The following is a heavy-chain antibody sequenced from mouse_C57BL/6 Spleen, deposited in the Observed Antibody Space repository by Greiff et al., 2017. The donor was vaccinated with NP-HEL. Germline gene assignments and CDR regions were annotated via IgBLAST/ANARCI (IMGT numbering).Heavy chain of an antibody. D-gene: IGHD1-2*01. V-gene: IGHV1-53*01. Sequence: QVQLKQSGTELVKPGASVKLSCKASGYTFTSYWMHWVKQRPGQGLEWIGNINPSNGGTNYNEKFKSKATLTVDKSSSTAYMQLSSLTSEDSAVYYCAREGYGLYFDYWGQGTTLTVSS. CDR2: INPSNGGT. CDR1: GYTFTSYW. J-gene: IGHJ2*01. CDR3: AREGYGLYFDY.